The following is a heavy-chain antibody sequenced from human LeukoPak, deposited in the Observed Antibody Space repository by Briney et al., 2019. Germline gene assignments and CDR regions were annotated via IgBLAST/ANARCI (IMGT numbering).Heavy chain of an antibody. CDR2: INSKSRYI. CDR3: AKDGSGSYYYFDY. J-gene: IGHJ4*02. V-gene: IGHV3-21*04. Sequence: PGGSLRLSCAASGFTFSSYSMNWVRQAPGKGLEWVSSINSKSRYIYYADSLKGRFTISRDNGKNSVYLQMNSLRAEDTAVYYCAKDGSGSYYYFDYWGQGTLVTVSS. D-gene: IGHD3-22*01. CDR1: GFTFSSYS.